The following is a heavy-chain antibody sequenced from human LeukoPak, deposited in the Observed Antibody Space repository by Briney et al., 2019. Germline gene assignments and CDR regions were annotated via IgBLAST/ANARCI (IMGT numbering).Heavy chain of an antibody. V-gene: IGHV1-2*02. Sequence: ASVKVSCKASGYTFTTYSMHWVRQAPGQGLEWMGWINPNSGGTNYAQKFQGRVTMTRDTSISTAYMELSRLRSDDTAVYYCARSPSGDYGDYLYYFDYWGQGTLVTVSS. CDR1: GYTFTTYS. CDR3: ARSPSGDYGDYLYYFDY. CDR2: INPNSGGT. J-gene: IGHJ4*02. D-gene: IGHD4-17*01.